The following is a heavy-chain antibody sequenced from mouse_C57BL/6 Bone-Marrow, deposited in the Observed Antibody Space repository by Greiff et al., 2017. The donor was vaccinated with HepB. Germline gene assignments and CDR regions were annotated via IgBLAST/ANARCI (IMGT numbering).Heavy chain of an antibody. CDR2: IYPRSGNT. D-gene: IGHD2-2*01. CDR3: ARRKGLRRFAY. V-gene: IGHV1-81*01. J-gene: IGHJ3*01. Sequence: QVQLQQSGAELARPGASVKLSCKASGYTFTSYGISWVKQRTGQGLEWIGEIYPRSGNTYYNEKFKGKATLTADKSSSTAYMELRSLTSVDSAVYFCARRKGLRRFAYWGQGTLVTVSA. CDR1: GYTFTSYG.